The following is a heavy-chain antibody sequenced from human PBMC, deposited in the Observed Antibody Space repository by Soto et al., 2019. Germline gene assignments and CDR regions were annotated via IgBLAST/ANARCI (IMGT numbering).Heavy chain of an antibody. D-gene: IGHD3-10*01. CDR2: FYSGGST. Sequence: GGSLRLSCEAFGFTVSTNYMSWVRQTPGKGLEWVSVFYSGGSTFYADSVKGRFTVSRDNSRNTLYLQMRSLRAEDTAVYYCARGFPSMTYYGEYYFDYWGQGTLVTVSS. V-gene: IGHV3-53*01. CDR1: GFTVSTNY. J-gene: IGHJ4*02. CDR3: ARGFPSMTYYGEYYFDY.